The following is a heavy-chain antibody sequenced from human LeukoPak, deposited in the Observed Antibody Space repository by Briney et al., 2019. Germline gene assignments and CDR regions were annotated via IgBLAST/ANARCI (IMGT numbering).Heavy chain of an antibody. CDR1: GFIFSDYS. D-gene: IGHD2-15*01. Sequence: GGSLRLSCAASGFIFSDYSMNWVRQAPGQGLEWVSSISSDSGYIYYADSVRGRFTVSRDNAKSSLFLQMNSLRDDDTAVYYCARVHCSGRGCFQRYDGFHIWGQGAVVTVSS. CDR2: ISSDSGYI. J-gene: IGHJ3*02. CDR3: ARVHCSGRGCFQRYDGFHI. V-gene: IGHV3-21*01.